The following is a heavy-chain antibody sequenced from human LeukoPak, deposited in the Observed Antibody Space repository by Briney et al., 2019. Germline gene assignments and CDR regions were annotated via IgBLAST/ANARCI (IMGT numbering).Heavy chain of an antibody. V-gene: IGHV3-30*02. D-gene: IGHD4-17*01. CDR3: AKDLYGD. Sequence: YYVDSVKGRFTISRDNSKSTLYLQMNSLRAEDTAVYYCAKDLYGDWGQGTLVTASS. J-gene: IGHJ4*02.